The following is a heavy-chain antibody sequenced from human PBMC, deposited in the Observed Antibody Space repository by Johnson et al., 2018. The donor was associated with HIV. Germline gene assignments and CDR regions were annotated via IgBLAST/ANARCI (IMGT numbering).Heavy chain of an antibody. CDR2: ISTSGGTL. J-gene: IGHJ3*02. CDR3: AKSTQASVVRESGSYGAFDI. V-gene: IGHV3-11*01. Sequence: VQLVESGGGLVKAGGSLRLSCAASGFIFNDYYMSWIRQAPGKGLELLSYISTSGGTLYYADSVKDRFTVSRDNSQNTLYLEMNGLRPEDTALDYCAKSTQASVVRESGSYGAFDIWGQGTMVTVSS. D-gene: IGHD3-10*01. CDR1: GFIFNDYY.